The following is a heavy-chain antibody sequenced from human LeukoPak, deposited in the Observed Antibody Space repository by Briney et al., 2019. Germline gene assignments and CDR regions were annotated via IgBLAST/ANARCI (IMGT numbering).Heavy chain of an antibody. V-gene: IGHV3-69-1*01. J-gene: IGHJ4*02. CDR1: GFTFSSYS. CDR2: MTSSNTI. CDR3: ARDREYYFDY. Sequence: PGGSLRLSCAASGFTFSSYSMNWVRQAPGKGLEWVATMTSSNTIYYADSVKGRFTISRDNAKNSLYLQMNSLRAEDTAVYYCARDREYYFDYWGQGTLVTVSS.